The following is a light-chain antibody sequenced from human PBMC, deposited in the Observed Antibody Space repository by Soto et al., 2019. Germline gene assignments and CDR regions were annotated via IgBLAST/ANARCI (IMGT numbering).Light chain of an antibody. Sequence: QLVLTQAPSASGTPGQRVTISCSGSSFNIGSNYVDWYQQLPGTAPKLVIFRNDQRPSGIPDRISGSKSGTSASLAISGLRYEEEAAYYCSAWDESLSGYVFGTGTKVTVL. CDR3: SAWDESLSGYV. CDR1: SFNIGSNY. V-gene: IGLV1-47*01. CDR2: RND. J-gene: IGLJ1*01.